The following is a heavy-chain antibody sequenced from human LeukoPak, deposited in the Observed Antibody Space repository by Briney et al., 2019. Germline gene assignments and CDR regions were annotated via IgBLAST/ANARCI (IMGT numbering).Heavy chain of an antibody. CDR3: ARDLVLWHSSSCLDY. CDR2: ISYDGSSK. Sequence: GGSLRLSCAASGFTFSSYGMHWVRQAPGKGLEWVAIISYDGSSKYSADSVKGRFTIPRDNSKNTLYLQMNSLRVEDTAVYYCARDLVLWHSSSCLDYWGQGTLVTVSS. V-gene: IGHV3-30*03. CDR1: GFTFSSYG. J-gene: IGHJ4*02. D-gene: IGHD6-13*01.